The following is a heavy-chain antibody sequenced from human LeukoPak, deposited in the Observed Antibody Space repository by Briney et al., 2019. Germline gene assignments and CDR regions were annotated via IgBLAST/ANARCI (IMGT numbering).Heavy chain of an antibody. CDR2: IIPIFGTA. CDR1: GGTFSSYA. V-gene: IGHV1-69*13. Sequence: GASXXVSCKASGGTFSSYAISWVRQAPGQGXEXXGGIIPIFGTANYAQKFQGRVTITADESTSTAYMELSSLRSEDTAVYYCARAIFGELKYYWFDPWGQGTLVTVSS. D-gene: IGHD3-10*01. J-gene: IGHJ5*02. CDR3: ARAIFGELKYYWFDP.